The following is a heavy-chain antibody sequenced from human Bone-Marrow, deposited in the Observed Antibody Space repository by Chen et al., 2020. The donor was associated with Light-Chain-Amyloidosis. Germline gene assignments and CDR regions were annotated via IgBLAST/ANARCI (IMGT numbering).Heavy chain of an antibody. CDR2: ISSSGSTI. CDR1: GFTFSSYD. Sequence: EVQLVESGGGLVQPGGSLRLSCAASGFTFSSYDMNWVRQAPGKGLEWVSYISSSGSTIYYADSVKGRFTISRDNAKNSLYLQMNSLRAEDTAVYYCARGWGVDTAMVFDYWGQGTLVTVSS. J-gene: IGHJ4*02. CDR3: ARGWGVDTAMVFDY. V-gene: IGHV3-48*03. D-gene: IGHD5-18*01.